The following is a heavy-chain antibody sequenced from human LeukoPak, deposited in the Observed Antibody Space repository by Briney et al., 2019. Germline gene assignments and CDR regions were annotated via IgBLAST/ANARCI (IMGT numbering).Heavy chain of an antibody. CDR2: INTNTGNP. D-gene: IGHD6-19*01. Sequence: ASVKVSCKASGYTFTSYGISWVRQAPGQGLEWMGWINTNTGNPTYAQGFTGRFVFSLDTSVSTAYLRISSLKAEDTAVYYCARGLPTLAVAGTHPDYWGQGTLVTVSS. CDR1: GYTFTSYG. CDR3: ARGLPTLAVAGTHPDY. V-gene: IGHV7-4-1*02. J-gene: IGHJ4*02.